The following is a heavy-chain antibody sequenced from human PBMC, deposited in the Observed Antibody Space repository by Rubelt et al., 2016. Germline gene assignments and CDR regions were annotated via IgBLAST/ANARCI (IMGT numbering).Heavy chain of an antibody. V-gene: IGHV3-48*03. Sequence: EVQLVESGGGLVQPGGSLRLSCAASGFTFSSYEMNWVRQAPGKGLEWVPYISSSCSTIYYADPVKGRFPLARDNAKNSLYLQMNGLRAEDTAVYYWARSDIVATITDYWGQGTLVTVSS. J-gene: IGHJ4*02. CDR2: ISSSCSTI. CDR3: ARSDIVATITDY. D-gene: IGHD5-12*01. CDR1: GFTFSSYE.